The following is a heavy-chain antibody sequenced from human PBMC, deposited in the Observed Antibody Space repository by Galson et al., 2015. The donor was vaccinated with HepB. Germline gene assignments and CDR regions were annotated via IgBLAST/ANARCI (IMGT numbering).Heavy chain of an antibody. CDR1: GFTVSSNC. V-gene: IGHV3-53*01. CDR3: ARDESGYMDV. Sequence: SLRLSCAASGFTVSSNCMSWVRQVPGTGLEWVSLIYSGGNTYYADSVKGRFTISRDNSKNTLYLQMNSLRAEDTAVYYCARDESGYMDVWGKGTTVTVSS. J-gene: IGHJ6*03. CDR2: IYSGGNT.